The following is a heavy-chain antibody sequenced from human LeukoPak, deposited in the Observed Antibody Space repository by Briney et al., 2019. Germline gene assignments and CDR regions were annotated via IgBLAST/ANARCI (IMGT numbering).Heavy chain of an antibody. Sequence: PGGSLRLSCAASGFTFSTYTMNWVRQAPGKGLEWVSSLSSDWRYIYYADSVKGRFTISRDNAKNSLYLQMNSLRVEDTAMYFCAREDDPKPKYDYWGQGTLVTVSS. CDR2: LSSDWRYI. V-gene: IGHV3-21*01. D-gene: IGHD1-1*01. CDR1: GFTFSTYT. CDR3: AREDDPKPKYDY. J-gene: IGHJ4*02.